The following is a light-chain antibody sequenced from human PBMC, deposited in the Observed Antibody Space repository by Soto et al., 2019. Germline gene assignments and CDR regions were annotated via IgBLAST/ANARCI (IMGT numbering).Light chain of an antibody. J-gene: IGKJ1*01. CDR2: GAS. CDR3: QQYNNWPPWT. V-gene: IGKV3-15*01. CDR1: QSVDGN. Sequence: EILMTQSPATLSVSPGERATLSCRASQSVDGNLAWYQQKPGQAPRLLIYGASTRATGIPARLSGSGSGTEFTLTISSLQSEDFAVYYCQQYNNWPPWTFGQGTKVDNK.